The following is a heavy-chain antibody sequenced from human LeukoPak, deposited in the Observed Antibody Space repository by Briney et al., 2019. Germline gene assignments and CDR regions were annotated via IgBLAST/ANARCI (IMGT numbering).Heavy chain of an antibody. V-gene: IGHV3-43*02. D-gene: IGHD5-18*01. CDR1: GFTFSNYG. CDR3: AKDLEQLWPQGLDY. J-gene: IGHJ4*02. CDR2: ISGDGGST. Sequence: GGSLRLSCAASGFTFSNYGTSWVRQAPGKGLEWVSLISGDGGSTYYADSVKGRFTISRDNSKNSLYLQMNSLRTEDTALYYCAKDLEQLWPQGLDYWGQGTLVTVSS.